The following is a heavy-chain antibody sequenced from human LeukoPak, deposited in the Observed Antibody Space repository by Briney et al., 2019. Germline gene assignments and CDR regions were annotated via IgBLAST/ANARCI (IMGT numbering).Heavy chain of an antibody. V-gene: IGHV1-3*01. D-gene: IGHD3-22*01. CDR2: INAGNGNT. Sequence: ASVKVSCKASGYTFTSYAMHWVRQAPGQRLEWMGWINAGNGNTKYSQKFQGRVTITRDTSASTAYMELSSLRSEDTAVYYCARETYHYDSSGYSYGFDPWGQGTLVTVSS. J-gene: IGHJ5*02. CDR1: GYTFTSYA. CDR3: ARETYHYDSSGYSYGFDP.